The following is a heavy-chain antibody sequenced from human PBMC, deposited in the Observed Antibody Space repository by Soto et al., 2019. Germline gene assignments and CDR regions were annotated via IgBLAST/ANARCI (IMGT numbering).Heavy chain of an antibody. J-gene: IGHJ4*02. V-gene: IGHV1-2*02. D-gene: IGHD3-3*01. CDR3: ARRNFDVFWSGYYFFDY. CDR2: INPNSGGT. Sequence: GASVKVSCKASGYTFTSYDINWVRQATGQGLEWMGWINPNSGGTNYAQKFQGRVTMTRDTSISTAYMELSRLRSDDTAVYYCARRNFDVFWSGYYFFDYWGQGTLVTVSS. CDR1: GYTFTSYD.